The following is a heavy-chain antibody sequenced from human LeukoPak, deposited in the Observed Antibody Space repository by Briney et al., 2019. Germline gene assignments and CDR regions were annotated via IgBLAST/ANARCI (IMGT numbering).Heavy chain of an antibody. J-gene: IGHJ4*02. CDR3: VKDRTGTYTLDY. V-gene: IGHV3-30-3*01. CDR1: GFTFSIYA. D-gene: IGHD3-10*01. Sequence: GGSLRLSCAASGFTFSIYAMSWVRQAPGKGLEWVAFISDDGSRQHYADSVKGRFTISRDNSKNTLNLQMNSLRAEDTAVYYCVKDRTGTYTLDYWGQGTLVTVSS. CDR2: ISDDGSRQ.